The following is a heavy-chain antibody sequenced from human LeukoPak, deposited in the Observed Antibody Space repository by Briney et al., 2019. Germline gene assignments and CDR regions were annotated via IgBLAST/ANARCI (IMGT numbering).Heavy chain of an antibody. J-gene: IGHJ4*02. CDR3: APIAAAGTLVAY. D-gene: IGHD6-13*01. CDR1: GGTFSSYA. Sequence: VASVKASCKASGGTFSSYAISWVRQAPGQGLEWMGGIIPIFGTANYAQKFQGRVTITADESTSTAYMELSSLRSEDTAVYYCAPIAAAGTLVAYWGQGTLVTVSS. CDR2: IIPIFGTA. V-gene: IGHV1-69*01.